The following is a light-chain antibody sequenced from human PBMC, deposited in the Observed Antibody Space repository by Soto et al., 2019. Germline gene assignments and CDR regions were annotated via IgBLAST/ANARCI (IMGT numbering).Light chain of an antibody. V-gene: IGKV1-27*01. J-gene: IGKJ1*01. Sequence: DIQMTQSPSSLSASVGDRVTISCRASQGIANYLAWYQQKPWKVPELLIYAASTLHSGVPSRFGGSGSGTDFTLTISSLQPGDVGSYYCEKYSSAAWKFGQGTKVEIK. CDR2: AAS. CDR1: QGIANY. CDR3: EKYSSAAWK.